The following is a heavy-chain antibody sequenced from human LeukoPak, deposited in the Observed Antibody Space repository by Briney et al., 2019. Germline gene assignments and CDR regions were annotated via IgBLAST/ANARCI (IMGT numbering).Heavy chain of an antibody. D-gene: IGHD2-2*01. Sequence: ASVKVSCKASGYTFTSYAMHWVRQAPGQRLEWMGWINAGNGNTKYSQKFQGRVTITRDTSASTAYMELSSLRSEDTAVYYCARLRSTQLAPDFDYWGQGTLVTVSS. CDR3: ARLRSTQLAPDFDY. V-gene: IGHV1-3*01. CDR1: GYTFTSYA. CDR2: INAGNGNT. J-gene: IGHJ4*02.